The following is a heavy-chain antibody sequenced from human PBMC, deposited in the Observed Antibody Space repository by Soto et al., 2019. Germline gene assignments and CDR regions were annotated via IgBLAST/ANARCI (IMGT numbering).Heavy chain of an antibody. J-gene: IGHJ4*02. V-gene: IGHV3-23*01. CDR3: AKDRPRRTSRYFFDY. CDR1: GFTFSTYA. Sequence: EVQLLESGGKLVQPGGSLTLSCAASGFTFSTYAMAWVRQAPGKGLAWVSGVSASGLNTDYADPVKGRIYISRDNSKNTVSLHMNSLRAEDTAFYYCAKDRPRRTSRYFFDYWGQGTPVTVSS. CDR2: VSASGLNT.